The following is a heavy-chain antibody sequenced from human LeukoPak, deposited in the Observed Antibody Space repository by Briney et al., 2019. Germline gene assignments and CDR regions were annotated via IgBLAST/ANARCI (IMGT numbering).Heavy chain of an antibody. CDR2: LTGGGEST. CDR3: ARLAGSAWGTEYFQH. D-gene: IGHD1-14*01. J-gene: IGHJ1*01. V-gene: IGHV3-23*01. CDR1: GFTFSTYA. Sequence: GGSLRLSCAASGFTFSTYAMTWVRQAPGKGLEWVSLLTGGGESTYYAASVKGRFTISRDNSGNRLYLQMNSLRAEDTALYYCARLAGSAWGTEYFQHWGQGTLVTVSS.